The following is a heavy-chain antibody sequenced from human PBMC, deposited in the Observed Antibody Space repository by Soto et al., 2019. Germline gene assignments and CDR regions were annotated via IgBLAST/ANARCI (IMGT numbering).Heavy chain of an antibody. D-gene: IGHD3-22*01. Sequence: PSETLSLTCTVSGGSVSSASYYWSWIRQPPGKGLEWIGYIYYSGSTKYNPSLKSRVIISVDTSKNQFSLKLGSVTAADTAVYYCAKKRGGSGYPYAMDVWGQGTTVTVSS. V-gene: IGHV4-61*01. CDR1: GGSVSSASYY. J-gene: IGHJ6*02. CDR3: AKKRGGSGYPYAMDV. CDR2: IYYSGST.